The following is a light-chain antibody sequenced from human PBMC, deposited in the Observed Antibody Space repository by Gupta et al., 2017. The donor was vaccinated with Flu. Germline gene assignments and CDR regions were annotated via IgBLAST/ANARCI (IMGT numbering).Light chain of an antibody. CDR2: EVN. V-gene: IGLV2-14*01. CDR1: SRDIGGFNY. J-gene: IGLJ1*01. CDR3: NSETRGSSMGV. Sequence: QSALSQPASVSGSPGQSITISCTGTSRDIGGFNYVSWYQHPPAQAPNLLIYEVNSRRSGIPDRFSGSKSATTASLTTTGLQAEDEAEYHCNSETRGSSMGVFGGGTKVTV.